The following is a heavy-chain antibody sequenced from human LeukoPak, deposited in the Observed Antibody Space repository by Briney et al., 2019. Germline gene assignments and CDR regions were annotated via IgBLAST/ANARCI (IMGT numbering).Heavy chain of an antibody. V-gene: IGHV1-8*03. CDR3: ARALCDSSRCEYYAYMDV. CDR2: MNPKSGNT. D-gene: IGHD3-3*01. CDR1: GYTFTTYD. J-gene: IGHJ6*03. Sequence: ASVKVSCKASGYTFTTYDINWVRQATGQGLEWIGWMNPKSGNTGHAQKFQGRVSISRDTSISTAYMELSSLRSEDAAVYYCARALCDSSRCEYYAYMDVWGEGTTVTVSS.